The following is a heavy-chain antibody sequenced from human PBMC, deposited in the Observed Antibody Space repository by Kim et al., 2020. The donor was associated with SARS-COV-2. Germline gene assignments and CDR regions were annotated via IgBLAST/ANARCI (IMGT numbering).Heavy chain of an antibody. CDR2: INHSGST. V-gene: IGHV4-34*01. CDR3: ARIRSYCSSTSCPARPYYYYGMDV. CDR1: GGSFSGYY. D-gene: IGHD2-2*01. Sequence: SETLSLTCAVYGGSFSGYYWSWIRQPPGKGLEWIGEINHSGSTNYNPSLKSRVTISVDTSKNQFSLKLSSVTAADTAVYYCARIRSYCSSTSCPARPYYYYGMDVWGQGTTVTVSS. J-gene: IGHJ6*02.